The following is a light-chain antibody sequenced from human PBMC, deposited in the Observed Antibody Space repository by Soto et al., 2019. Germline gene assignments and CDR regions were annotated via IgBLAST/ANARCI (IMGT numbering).Light chain of an antibody. CDR1: SSDVGGYNY. CDR3: SSYTSSSTLV. J-gene: IGLJ3*02. Sequence: QSALTQPASVSGSPEQSITISCTGTSSDVGGYNYVSWYQQHPGKAPKLMIYEVSNGPSGVSNRFSGSKSGNTASLTISGLQAEDEADYYCSSYTSSSTLVFGGGTKLTVL. CDR2: EVS. V-gene: IGLV2-14*01.